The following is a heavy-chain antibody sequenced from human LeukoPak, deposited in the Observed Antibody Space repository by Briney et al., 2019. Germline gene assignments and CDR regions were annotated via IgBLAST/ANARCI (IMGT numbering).Heavy chain of an antibody. V-gene: IGHV1-8*01. CDR3: ARGEVITIFGVVIISYYYYGMDV. D-gene: IGHD3-3*01. CDR2: MNPNSGNT. Sequence: ASVKVSCKASGYTFTSYDINWVRQAPGQGLEWMGWMNPNSGNTGYAQKFQGRVTMTRNTSISTAYMELSSLRSEDTAVYYCARGEVITIFGVVIISYYYYGMDVWGQGTTVTVSS. CDR1: GYTFTSYD. J-gene: IGHJ6*02.